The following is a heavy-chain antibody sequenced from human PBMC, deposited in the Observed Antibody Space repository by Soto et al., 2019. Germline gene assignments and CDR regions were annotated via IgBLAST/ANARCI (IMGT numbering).Heavy chain of an antibody. CDR3: ARVGGSSELNYGMDV. V-gene: IGHV1-2*04. D-gene: IGHD6-6*01. Sequence: VASVKVSCKASGITFSDYFIHWVRQAPGQGLEWMGWINPTSGDTDYAQKFQGWVTMTRDTSISTAYMELTRLRSDDTAVYFCARVGGSSELNYGMDVWGQGTTVTVSS. J-gene: IGHJ6*02. CDR2: INPTSGDT. CDR1: GITFSDYF.